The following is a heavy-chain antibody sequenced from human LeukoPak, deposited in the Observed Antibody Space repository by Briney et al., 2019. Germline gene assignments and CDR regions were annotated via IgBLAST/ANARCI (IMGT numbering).Heavy chain of an antibody. Sequence: SETLSLTCTVSDGSISTYYWSWIRRPPGKGLEWIGYIYYSGSTKYNPSLKSRVTISVDTSKNQFSLRLTSVTAADTAVYYCARGITTAIWYFDYWGQGALVTVSS. CDR2: IYYSGST. D-gene: IGHD2-21*02. CDR1: DGSISTYY. J-gene: IGHJ4*02. V-gene: IGHV4-59*01. CDR3: ARGITTAIWYFDY.